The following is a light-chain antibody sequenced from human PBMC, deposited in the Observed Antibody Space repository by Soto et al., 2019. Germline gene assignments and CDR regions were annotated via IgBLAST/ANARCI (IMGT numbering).Light chain of an antibody. CDR1: TSDVGGYDY. CDR2: DVS. CDR3: SSYLGSSTLSGV. J-gene: IGLJ1*01. Sequence: QSVLTQPASVSGSPGQSITVSCTGTTSDVGGYDYVAWYQQHPGKAPKLMIYDVSSRPSGVSNRFSGSKSGNTASLTISGLQAEDEADYYCSSYLGSSTLSGVFGTGTKGTVL. V-gene: IGLV2-14*01.